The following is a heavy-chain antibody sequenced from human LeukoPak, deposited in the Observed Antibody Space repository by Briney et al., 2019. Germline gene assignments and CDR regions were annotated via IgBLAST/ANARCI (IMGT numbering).Heavy chain of an antibody. V-gene: IGHV1-2*02. CDR3: ARGGIVVVPAAIPNWFDP. J-gene: IGHJ5*02. CDR2: INPNSGGT. D-gene: IGHD2-2*01. Sequence: ASVKVSCKASGYTFTSYGISWVRQAPGQGLEWMGWINPNSGGTNYAQKFQGRVTMTRDTSISTAYMELSRLRSDDTAVYYCARGGIVVVPAAIPNWFDPWGQGTLVTVSS. CDR1: GYTFTSYG.